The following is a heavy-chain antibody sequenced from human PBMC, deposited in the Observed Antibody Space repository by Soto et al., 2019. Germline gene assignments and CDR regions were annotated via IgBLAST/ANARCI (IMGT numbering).Heavy chain of an antibody. Sequence: EVQLLESGGGLVQPGGSLRLSCAASGFTFSSYVMSWVRQAPGKGLEWVSAISGSGGSTYYADSVKGRFTISRDNSKNTLYLQMNSLRAEDTAVYYCAKCSGTGSSWSFYYYYGMDVWGQGTTVTVSS. D-gene: IGHD6-13*01. V-gene: IGHV3-23*01. CDR2: ISGSGGST. J-gene: IGHJ6*02. CDR3: AKCSGTGSSWSFYYYYGMDV. CDR1: GFTFSSYV.